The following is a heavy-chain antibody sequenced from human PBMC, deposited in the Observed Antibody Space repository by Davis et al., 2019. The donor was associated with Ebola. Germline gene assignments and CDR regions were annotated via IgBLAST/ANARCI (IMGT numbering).Heavy chain of an antibody. CDR2: IWSDGSQK. D-gene: IGHD5-18*01. CDR3: GRDKGVTSIDS. Sequence: GGSLRLSCAASRFSFSSYAMHWVRQAPGKGLEWVAMIWSDGSQKYYADSVKGRFTIARDNSKNTLDLQMDSLRAEDTAVYFCGRDKGVTSIDSWGQGTLVTVSS. J-gene: IGHJ4*02. CDR1: RFSFSSYA. V-gene: IGHV3-33*08.